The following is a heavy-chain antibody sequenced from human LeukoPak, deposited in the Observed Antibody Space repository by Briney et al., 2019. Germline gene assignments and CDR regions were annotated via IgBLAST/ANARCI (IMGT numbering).Heavy chain of an antibody. CDR2: VYTSGST. Sequence: SETLSLTRTVSGGSISSYYWSWIRQPAGKGLEWIGRVYTSGSTNYNPSLKSRVTMSVDTSKNQFSLKLSSVTAADTAVYYCARGGPGYDFWSGYYRIFDYWGQGTLVTVSS. CDR1: GGSISSYY. D-gene: IGHD3-3*01. J-gene: IGHJ4*02. V-gene: IGHV4-4*07. CDR3: ARGGPGYDFWSGYYRIFDY.